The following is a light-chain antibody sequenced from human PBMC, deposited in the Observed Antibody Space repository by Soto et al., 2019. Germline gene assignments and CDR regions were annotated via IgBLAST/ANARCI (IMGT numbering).Light chain of an antibody. J-gene: IGKJ2*01. CDR1: QSVSSSY. V-gene: IGKV3-20*01. CDR2: GAS. CDR3: QQYGSSRPYT. Sequence: EIVLTQSPGTLSFSPGERATLSCRASQSVSSSYLAWYQQKPGQAPRLLIYGASSRATGIPDRFSGSGSGTDFTLTISRLEPEDFAVYYCQQYGSSRPYTFGQGTKLEIK.